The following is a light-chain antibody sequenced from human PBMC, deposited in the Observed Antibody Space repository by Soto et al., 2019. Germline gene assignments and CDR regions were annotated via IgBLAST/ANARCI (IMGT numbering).Light chain of an antibody. J-gene: IGKJ1*01. CDR1: QSFSTN. Sequence: EIVMTQSPATLSVSPGERATLSCRASQSFSTNLAWYRQKPGQAHRPLLYSASTRATGVPARFSGSGSGTEFTLTISSLQSEDFAVYYCQQYNWPPTWTFGQGTKVDIK. CDR2: SAS. CDR3: QQYNWPPTWT. V-gene: IGKV3-15*01.